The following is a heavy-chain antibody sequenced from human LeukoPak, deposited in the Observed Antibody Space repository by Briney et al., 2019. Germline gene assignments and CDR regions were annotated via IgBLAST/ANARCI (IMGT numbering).Heavy chain of an antibody. CDR2: IIPIFGTA. V-gene: IGHV1-69*13. CDR1: GGTLSSYA. CDR3: ASSEDCSGGSSYSDFDY. D-gene: IGHD2-15*01. Sequence: SVKVSCKASGGTLSSYAISWVRQAPGQGLEWMGGIIPIFGTANYAQKFQGRVTITADESTSTAYMELSSLRSEDTAVYYCASSEDCSGGSSYSDFDYWGQGTLVTVSS. J-gene: IGHJ4*02.